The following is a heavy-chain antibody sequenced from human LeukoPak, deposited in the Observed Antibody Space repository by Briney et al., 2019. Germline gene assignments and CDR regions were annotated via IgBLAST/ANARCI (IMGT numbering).Heavy chain of an antibody. J-gene: IGHJ4*02. D-gene: IGHD1-26*01. CDR3: AKDVRGSYNGLLEY. CDR2: VVGNGATT. CDR1: GFTFSSFA. Sequence: PGGSLRLSCAASGFTFSSFAMTWVRQAPGKGLEWLSTVVGNGATTFYADSVKGRFAISRDNSKDALYLQMNSLRAEDTAVYYCAKDVRGSYNGLLEYWGQGTLVTVSS. V-gene: IGHV3-23*01.